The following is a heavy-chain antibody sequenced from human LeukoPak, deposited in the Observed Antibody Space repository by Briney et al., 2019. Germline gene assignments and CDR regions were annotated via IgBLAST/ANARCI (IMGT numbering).Heavy chain of an antibody. D-gene: IGHD2-21*01. CDR1: GGSFSGYY. CDR2: INHSGST. J-gene: IGHJ4*02. V-gene: IGHV4-34*01. Sequence: SETLSLTCAVYGGSFSGYYWSWIRQPPGKGLEWIGEINHSGSTNYNPSFKSRVTISVDTSKNQFSLKLSSVTAADTAVYYCARAPDSVVVIAIPLQTFDYWGQGTLVTVSS. CDR3: ARAPDSVVVIAIPLQTFDY.